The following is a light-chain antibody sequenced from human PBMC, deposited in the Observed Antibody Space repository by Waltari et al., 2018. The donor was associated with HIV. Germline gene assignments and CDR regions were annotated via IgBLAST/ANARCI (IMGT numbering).Light chain of an antibody. V-gene: IGKV2-24*01. J-gene: IGKJ2*01. CDR2: TIS. CDR3: MQATQFPYT. CDR1: QSLVNNDGTTY. Sequence: EIVMTQAPLSSAVTLGQPASISCRSSQSLVNNDGTTYLSWLHQRPGQPPRLLIYTISNRFSGVPDRFSGSGAGTDFTLRISRVELEDVGVYYCMQATQFPYTFGQGTRLEIK.